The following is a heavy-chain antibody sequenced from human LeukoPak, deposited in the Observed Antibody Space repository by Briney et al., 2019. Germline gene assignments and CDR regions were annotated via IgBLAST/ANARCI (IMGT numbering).Heavy chain of an antibody. CDR1: GGSINNYW. Sequence: SETLSLTCSVSGGSINNYWWSWIRQPPGKGLEWIGYIYRGETTNYNPSLKSRVTLSVDTSKNQISLKLNSVTAADTAVYYCATHWLAPTKTYSYWFDPWGQGTLVTVSS. J-gene: IGHJ5*02. V-gene: IGHV4-4*09. CDR2: IYRGETT. CDR3: ATHWLAPTKTYSYWFDP. D-gene: IGHD1/OR15-1a*01.